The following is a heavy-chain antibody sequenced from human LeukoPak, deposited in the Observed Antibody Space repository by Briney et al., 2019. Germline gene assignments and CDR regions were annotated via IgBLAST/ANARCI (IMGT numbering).Heavy chain of an antibody. CDR2: IIPILGIA. CDR1: GGTFSSYA. Sequence: SVKVSCKASGGTFSSYAISWVRQAPGQGLEWMGRIIPILGIANYAQKFQGRVTITADKSTSTAYMELSSLRSEDTAVYYCARDRIGYYYDSSGYPNWFDPWGQGTLVTVSS. J-gene: IGHJ5*02. CDR3: ARDRIGYYYDSSGYPNWFDP. V-gene: IGHV1-69*04. D-gene: IGHD3-22*01.